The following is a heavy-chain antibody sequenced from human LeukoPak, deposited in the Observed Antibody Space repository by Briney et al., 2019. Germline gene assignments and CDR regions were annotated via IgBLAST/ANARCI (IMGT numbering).Heavy chain of an antibody. V-gene: IGHV1-69*01. CDR1: GGTFSSYA. J-gene: IGHJ6*03. Sequence: SVKVSCKAPGGTFSSYAISWVRQAPGQGLEWMGGIIPIFGTANYAQKFQGRVTITADESTSTAYMELSSLRSEDTAVYYCARDGKVATGYYYYMDVWGKGTTVTVSS. D-gene: IGHD5-12*01. CDR3: ARDGKVATGYYYYMDV. CDR2: IIPIFGTA.